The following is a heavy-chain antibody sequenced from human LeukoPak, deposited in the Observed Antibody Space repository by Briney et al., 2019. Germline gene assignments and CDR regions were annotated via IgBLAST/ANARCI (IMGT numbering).Heavy chain of an antibody. J-gene: IGHJ4*02. Sequence: ASVKVSCKASGYTFTGYYMHWVRQAPGQGLEWMGWINPNSGGTNYAQKFQGWVTMTRDTSISTAYMKLSRLRSDDTAVYYCARVLSRVRGVIGPLWYWGQGTLVTVSS. D-gene: IGHD3-10*01. CDR3: ARVLSRVRGVIGPLWY. V-gene: IGHV1-2*04. CDR1: GYTFTGYY. CDR2: INPNSGGT.